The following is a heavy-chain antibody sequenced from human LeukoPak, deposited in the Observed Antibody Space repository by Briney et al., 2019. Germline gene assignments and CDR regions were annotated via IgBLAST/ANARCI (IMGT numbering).Heavy chain of an antibody. CDR3: ARIGTVYYDFWSGYSTGWFDP. CDR2: ISAYNGNT. V-gene: IGHV1-18*01. J-gene: IGHJ5*02. Sequence: ASVKVSCKASGYTFTSYGISWVRQAPGQGLEWMGWISAYNGNTNYAQKLQGRVTMTTDTSTSTAYMELRSLRSDDTAVYYCARIGTVYYDFWSGYSTGWFDPWGQGTLVTVSS. D-gene: IGHD3-3*01. CDR1: GYTFTSYG.